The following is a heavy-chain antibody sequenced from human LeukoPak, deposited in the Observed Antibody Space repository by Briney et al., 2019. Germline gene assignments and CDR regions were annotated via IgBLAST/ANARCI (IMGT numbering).Heavy chain of an antibody. D-gene: IGHD5-18*01. CDR2: ISGSGGST. CDR1: GFTFSSYA. CDR3: AKNQMGYSYGPNWFDP. J-gene: IGHJ5*02. Sequence: GGSLRLSCAASGFTFSSYAMSWVRQAPGKGPEWVSAISGSGGSTYYADSVRGRFTISRDNSKNTLYLQMNSLRAEDTAVYYCAKNQMGYSYGPNWFDPWGQGTLVTVSS. V-gene: IGHV3-23*01.